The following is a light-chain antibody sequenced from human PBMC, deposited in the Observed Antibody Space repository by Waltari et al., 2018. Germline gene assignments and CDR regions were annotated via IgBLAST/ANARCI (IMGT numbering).Light chain of an antibody. CDR3: QQTYSVPHT. CDR2: SAS. CDR1: QRVSSY. V-gene: IGKV1-39*01. Sequence: IQMAQSPPSLSASVGDRVNITCRASQRVSSYLHWLQTKSGKAPQVLIYSASSLQPRAPSRFSGSGSGTDFTLTISSLQPEDFATYYCQQTYSVPHTFGQGTKLEIK. J-gene: IGKJ2*01.